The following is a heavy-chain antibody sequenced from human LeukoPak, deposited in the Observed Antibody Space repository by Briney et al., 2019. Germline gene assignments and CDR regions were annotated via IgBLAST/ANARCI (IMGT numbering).Heavy chain of an antibody. CDR3: ARAIDHYDSSGYGGLFDY. Sequence: GASVKVSCKASGGTFSSYAISWVRQAPGQGLEWMGGIIPIFGTANYAQKFQGRVTITADESTSTAYMELSSLRSEDTAVYYCARAIDHYDSSGYGGLFDYWGQGTLVTVSS. CDR1: GGTFSSYA. V-gene: IGHV1-69*13. J-gene: IGHJ4*02. D-gene: IGHD3-22*01. CDR2: IIPIFGTA.